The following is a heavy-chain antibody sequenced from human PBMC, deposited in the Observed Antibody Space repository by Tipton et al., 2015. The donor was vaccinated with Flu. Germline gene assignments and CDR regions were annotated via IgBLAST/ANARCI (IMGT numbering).Heavy chain of an antibody. V-gene: IGHV4-31*03. CDR3: ARDQGFGDGLAYDYYSLDV. CDR2: IYYSGST. J-gene: IGHJ6*02. Sequence: TLSLTCTVSGGPISSGGAYWSWIRQLPGKGLQWIGCIYYSGSTYYNPSLERRLSVTVDTSKNQFSLKLTSVTAADTAVYYCARDQGFGDGLAYDYYSLDVWGQGTTVTVSS. CDR1: GGPISSGGAY. D-gene: IGHD3-10*01.